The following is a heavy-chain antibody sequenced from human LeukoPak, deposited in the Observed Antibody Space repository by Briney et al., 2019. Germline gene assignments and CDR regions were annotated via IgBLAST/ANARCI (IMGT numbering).Heavy chain of an antibody. J-gene: IGHJ4*02. D-gene: IGHD3-10*01. Sequence: GASVKVSCKASGYTFTSYGISWVRQAPGQGLEWMGWISAYNGNTNYAQKLQGRVTMTTDTSTSTAYMELRSLRSDDTAVYYCARGGLRQVRGVTRIHTPRFDYWGRRTLVTVSS. V-gene: IGHV1-18*04. CDR1: GYTFTSYG. CDR2: ISAYNGNT. CDR3: ARGGLRQVRGVTRIHTPRFDY.